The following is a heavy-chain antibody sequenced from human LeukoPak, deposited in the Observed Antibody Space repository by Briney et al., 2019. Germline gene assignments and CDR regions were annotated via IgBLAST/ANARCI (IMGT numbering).Heavy chain of an antibody. D-gene: IGHD1-26*01. J-gene: IGHJ4*02. Sequence: PSQTLSLTCTVSGGSISSGGYYWSWIRQHPGKGLEWIGYIYYSGSTYYNPSLKSRVTISVDTSKNQFPLKLSSVTAADTAVYYCARDSGSYYWFDYWGQGTLVTVSS. CDR2: IYYSGST. CDR1: GGSISSGGYY. V-gene: IGHV4-31*03. CDR3: ARDSGSYYWFDY.